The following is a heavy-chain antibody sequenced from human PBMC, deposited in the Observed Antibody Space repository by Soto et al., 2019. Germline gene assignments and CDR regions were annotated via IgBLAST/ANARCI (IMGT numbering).Heavy chain of an antibody. Sequence: GGSLRLSCAASGFTFSSYSMNWVRQAPGKGLEWVSSISSSSSYIYYADSVKGRFTISRDNAKNSLYLQMNSLRAEDTAVYYCARDLAVAGPSSYGMDVWGQGTTVTSP. J-gene: IGHJ6*02. CDR3: ARDLAVAGPSSYGMDV. CDR2: ISSSSSYI. CDR1: GFTFSSYS. V-gene: IGHV3-21*01. D-gene: IGHD6-19*01.